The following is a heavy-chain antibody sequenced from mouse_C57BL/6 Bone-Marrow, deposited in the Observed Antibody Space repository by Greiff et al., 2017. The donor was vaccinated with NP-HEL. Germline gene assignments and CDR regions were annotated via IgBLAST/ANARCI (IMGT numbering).Heavy chain of an antibody. V-gene: IGHV5-4*01. Sequence: EVKVVESGGGLVKPGGSLKLSCAASGFTFSSYAMSWVRQTPEKRLEWVATISDGGSYTYYPDNVKGRFTISRDNAKNNLYLQMSHLKSEDTAMYYCAREGSSYLYYAMDYWGQGTSVTVSS. D-gene: IGHD1-1*01. CDR3: AREGSSYLYYAMDY. CDR1: GFTFSSYA. CDR2: ISDGGSYT. J-gene: IGHJ4*01.